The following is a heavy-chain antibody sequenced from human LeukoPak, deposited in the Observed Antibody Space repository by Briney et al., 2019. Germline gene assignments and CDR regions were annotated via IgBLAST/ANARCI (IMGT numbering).Heavy chain of an antibody. CDR3: ARDRYCSGGTCYSIGYFDY. J-gene: IGHJ4*02. Sequence: PGPSLRLSCAPSALTMITNGISSVRQAPGKGRACAPNIKQDGSEKYYVDSVKGRFTISRDNAKNSLYLQMHSLRAEDTAVYYCARDRYCSGGTCYSIGYFDYWGQGTLVTVSS. CDR1: ALTMITNG. D-gene: IGHD2-15*01. CDR2: IKQDGSEK. V-gene: IGHV3-7*01.